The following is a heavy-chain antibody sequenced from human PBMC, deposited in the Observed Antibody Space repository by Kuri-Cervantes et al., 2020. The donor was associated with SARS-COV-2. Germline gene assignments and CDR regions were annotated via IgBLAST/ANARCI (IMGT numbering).Heavy chain of an antibody. CDR2: INYIGST. Sequence: ETLSLTCSVSGGSISSSSYYWGWIRQPPGKGLEWIANINYIGSTYSNPFLKSRLTISVDTSTNRFSLKLNSVTAADTAVYYCARIAVVISDAFDIWGQGTVVTVSS. CDR1: GGSISSSSYY. J-gene: IGHJ3*02. D-gene: IGHD3-22*01. CDR3: ARIAVVISDAFDI. V-gene: IGHV4-39*01.